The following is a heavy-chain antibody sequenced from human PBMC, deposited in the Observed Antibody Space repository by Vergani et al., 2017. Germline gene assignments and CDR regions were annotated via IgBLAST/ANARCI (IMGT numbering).Heavy chain of an antibody. Sequence: EVQLVESGGGLVQPGGSLRLSCAASGFTFSSYAMSWVRQAPGKGLEWVSAISGSGGSTYYADSVKGRFTISRDNSKNSLYLQMNSLRAEDTAVYYCARGGGYCSGGSCLHYMDVWGKGTTVTVSS. J-gene: IGHJ6*03. CDR1: GFTFSSYA. V-gene: IGHV3-23*04. CDR2: ISGSGGST. CDR3: ARGGGYCSGGSCLHYMDV. D-gene: IGHD2-15*01.